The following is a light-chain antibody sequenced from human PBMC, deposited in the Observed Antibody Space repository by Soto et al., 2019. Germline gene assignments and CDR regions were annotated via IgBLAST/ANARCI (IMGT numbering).Light chain of an antibody. J-gene: IGKJ2*01. CDR1: QSVNSYY. V-gene: IGKV3-20*01. CDR2: GTS. Sequence: EIVLTQSPGTLSLSPGERATFSCRASQSVNSYYLAWYQQRPGLAPRLLIYGTSNRATGIPDRFSGSGSGKDFTLTISRLEPEDFAVYYCQRYGSSPLYTFGQGTKLEIK. CDR3: QRYGSSPLYT.